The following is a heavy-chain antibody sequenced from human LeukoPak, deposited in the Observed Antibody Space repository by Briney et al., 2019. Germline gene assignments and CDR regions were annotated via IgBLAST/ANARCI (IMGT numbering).Heavy chain of an antibody. CDR1: GYSFTNYD. J-gene: IGHJ6*02. V-gene: IGHV1-8*01. CDR2: MNPNSGNT. Sequence: ASVKVSCKASGYSFTNYDINWVRQATGQGLEWMGWMNPNSGNTGYAQKFQGRVTMTSNTSISTAYMELSSLRSEDTAVYYCARGLPPGSYYYYGMDVWGQGTTVTVSS. CDR3: ARGLPPGSYYYYGMDV. D-gene: IGHD2-2*01.